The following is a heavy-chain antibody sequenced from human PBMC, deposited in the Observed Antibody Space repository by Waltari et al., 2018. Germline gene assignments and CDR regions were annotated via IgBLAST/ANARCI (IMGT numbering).Heavy chain of an antibody. D-gene: IGHD2-15*01. CDR1: GGSISSYY. V-gene: IGHV4-59*01. J-gene: IGHJ5*02. Sequence: QVQLQESGPGLVKPSETLSLTCTVSGGSISSYYWSWIRQPPGKGPEWIGYIYYSGSTNYNPSLKSRVTISVDTSKNQFSLKLSSVTAADTAVYYCAREGFSEDTLAEGFDPWGQGTLVTVSS. CDR2: IYYSGST. CDR3: AREGFSEDTLAEGFDP.